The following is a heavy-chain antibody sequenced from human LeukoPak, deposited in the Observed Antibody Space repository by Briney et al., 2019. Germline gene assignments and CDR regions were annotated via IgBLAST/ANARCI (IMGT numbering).Heavy chain of an antibody. CDR2: IYYSGST. J-gene: IGHJ6*02. V-gene: IGHV4-59*01. CDR3: ARSMVVVAAKNLYGMDV. D-gene: IGHD2-15*01. CDR1: GGSISSYY. Sequence: KPSETLSLTCTVSGGSISSYYWSWIRQPPGKGLEWIGYIYYSGSTNYNPSLKSRVTISVDTSKNQFSLKLSSVTAADTAVYYCARSMVVVAAKNLYGMDVWGQGTTVTVSS.